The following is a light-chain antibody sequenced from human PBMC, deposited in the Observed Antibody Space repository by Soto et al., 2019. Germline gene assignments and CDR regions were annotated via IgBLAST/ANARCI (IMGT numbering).Light chain of an antibody. CDR2: AAS. CDR1: QSINSN. V-gene: IGKV3-15*01. Sequence: EIVMTQSPATLSVSPGERATLSCRASQSINSNLAWYQQTPGRAPRLLIYAASTRATGIPARFSGSGSGTKFTLTISSLQSEDFAVYYCQQYSNWPPLTFGGGTKVDI. J-gene: IGKJ4*01. CDR3: QQYSNWPPLT.